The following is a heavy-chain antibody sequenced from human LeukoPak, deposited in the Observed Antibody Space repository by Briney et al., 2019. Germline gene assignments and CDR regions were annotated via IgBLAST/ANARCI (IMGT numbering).Heavy chain of an antibody. V-gene: IGHV3-23*05. CDR3: TKKYNSQFDH. Sequence: PGGSLRLSCAASGFTFSSYAMSWARQAPGKGLEWVSALTSSGTSTYYTDSVKGRFTISRDNSMNTLYLQMNSLRAEDTAIYYCTKKYNSQFDHWGQGTLVTVSS. D-gene: IGHD6-6*01. CDR1: GFTFSSYA. CDR2: LTSSGTST. J-gene: IGHJ4*02.